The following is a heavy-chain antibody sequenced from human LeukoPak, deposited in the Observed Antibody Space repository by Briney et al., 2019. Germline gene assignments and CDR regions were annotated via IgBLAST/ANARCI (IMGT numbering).Heavy chain of an antibody. CDR1: DSALGNYA. CDR2: FGGGGDYT. D-gene: IGHD4-17*01. J-gene: IGHJ4*02. CDR3: AKDKRGGSDYVYFDY. V-gene: IGHV3-23*01. Sequence: GGSLSPSCPASDSALGNYAVSWVRRPPGKGRSWASTFGGGGDYTRYAESVQGRFTVSRDKSKSTVYLQMTSLSVEDTAVYYCAKDKRGGSDYVYFDYWGQGTLVTVSS.